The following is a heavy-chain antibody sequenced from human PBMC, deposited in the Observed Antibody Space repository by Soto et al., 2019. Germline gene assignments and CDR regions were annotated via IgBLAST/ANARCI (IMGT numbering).Heavy chain of an antibody. CDR2: ISAYNGNT. CDR1: GYTFTSYG. CDR3: ARDLGFGERGVFYGMDV. V-gene: IGHV1-18*01. J-gene: IGHJ6*02. D-gene: IGHD3-10*01. Sequence: QVQLVQSGAEVKKPGASVKVSCKASGYTFTSYGISWVRQAPGQGLEWMGWISAYNGNTNYARKLQGRVTMTTDTSTSTAYMELRSLRSDDTAVYYCARDLGFGERGVFYGMDVWGQGTTVTVSS.